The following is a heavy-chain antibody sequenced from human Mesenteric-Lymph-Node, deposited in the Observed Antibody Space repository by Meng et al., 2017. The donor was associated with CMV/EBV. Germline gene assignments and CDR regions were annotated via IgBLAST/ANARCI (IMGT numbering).Heavy chain of an antibody. Sequence: GGSLRLSCAASGFTFDDYGMSWVRQLPGKGLEWVSGINWAGTDTGYADSVKGRFTISRDNAKNSLYLQMNSLRAEDTAVYYCARDTIFTHYWGQGTLVTVSS. CDR3: ARDTIFTHY. D-gene: IGHD3-3*01. CDR1: GFTFDDYG. J-gene: IGHJ4*02. V-gene: IGHV3-20*04. CDR2: INWAGTDT.